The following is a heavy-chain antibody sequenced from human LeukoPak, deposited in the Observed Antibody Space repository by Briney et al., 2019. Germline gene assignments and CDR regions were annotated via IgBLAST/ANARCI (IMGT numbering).Heavy chain of an antibody. D-gene: IGHD7-27*01. CDR3: SREHVVTGEYYFDY. J-gene: IGHJ4*02. CDR1: GFTFSSYT. V-gene: IGHV3-21*01. Sequence: PGGSLKLSCAASGFTFSSYTMNWVRQAPGKGLEWVSSISGTRSFIYYADSVRGRFTISRDNAKNSLYLHMSPLRAEDTAVYYCSREHVVTGEYYFDYWGQGTLVTVSS. CDR2: ISGTRSFI.